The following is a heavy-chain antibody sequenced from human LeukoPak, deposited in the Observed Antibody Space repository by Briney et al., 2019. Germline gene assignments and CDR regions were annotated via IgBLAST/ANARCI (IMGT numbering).Heavy chain of an antibody. D-gene: IGHD2-15*01. CDR2: ISATGGST. V-gene: IGHV3-23*01. CDR3: AKDGKEVVVAATPDY. CDR1: GFTFSTYG. J-gene: IGHJ4*02. Sequence: GGSLRLSCAASGFTFSTYGMTWVRQAPGKGLEWVSVISATGGSTYYADSVKGRFTISRDNSKNTLYLQMNSLRAEDTAVYYCAKDGKEVVVAATPDYWGQGTLVTVSS.